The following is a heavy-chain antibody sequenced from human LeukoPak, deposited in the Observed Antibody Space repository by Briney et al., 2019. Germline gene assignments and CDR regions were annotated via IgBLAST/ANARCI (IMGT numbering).Heavy chain of an antibody. CDR1: GCTFSSYA. J-gene: IGHJ4*02. CDR2: ISPIFGTA. CDR3: ARGPRERNYGCDY. V-gene: IGHV1-69*13. Sequence: SSVKVSFKASGCTFSSYAISWLRPPPGQGLEWMGGISPIFGTAHYAQKFQGRVTITADESTSTAYMELSSLRSEDTAVYYCARGPRERNYGCDYWGKGTLVTVSS. D-gene: IGHD3-10*01.